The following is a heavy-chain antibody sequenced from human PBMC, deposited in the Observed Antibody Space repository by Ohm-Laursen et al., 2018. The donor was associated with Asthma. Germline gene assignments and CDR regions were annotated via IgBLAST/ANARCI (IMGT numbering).Heavy chain of an antibody. CDR1: VFTFSKYS. CDR2: ITYDGTSE. V-gene: IGHV3-30-3*01. CDR3: ASDPYSDYIWGTCAS. J-gene: IGHJ5*02. D-gene: IGHD3-16*01. Sequence: SLRLSCAASVFTFSKYSFHWVRQAPGKGLEWVAIITYDGTSEYYADSVKGRVTISRDDSKNTVYLQMNNLRVEDTAVYYCASDPYSDYIWGTCASWGQGTLVTVSS.